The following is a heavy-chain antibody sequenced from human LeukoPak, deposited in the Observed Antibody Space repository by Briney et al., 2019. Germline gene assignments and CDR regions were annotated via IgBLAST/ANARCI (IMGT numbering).Heavy chain of an antibody. CDR2: ISHAGSA. CDR3: ASAPGRVNGDGWDY. V-gene: IGHV4-59*01. J-gene: IGHJ4*02. CDR1: GGSISSYF. Sequence: SETLSLTCSVSGGSISSYFWSWIRQPPGMSLEWIGHISHAGSANYHPSLRSRVAISVDTSKNQLSLTLTSVSAADTAVYYCASAPGRVNGDGWDYWAKGTLVTVSS. D-gene: IGHD2-21*02.